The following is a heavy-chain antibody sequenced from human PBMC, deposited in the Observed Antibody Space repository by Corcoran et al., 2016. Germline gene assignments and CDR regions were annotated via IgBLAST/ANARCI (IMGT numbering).Heavy chain of an antibody. V-gene: IGHV1-69*06. CDR3: GGSSDHYYYYGMDV. D-gene: IGHD6-6*01. Sequence: QVQLVQSGAEVKKPGSSVKVSCKASGGTFSSYAISWVRQAPGQGLEWMGGIIPIFGTANYAQKFQGRVTITADKSTSTAYMELSSLGAEDTAVDYCGGSSDHYYYYGMDVWGQGTTVTVSS. CDR1: GGTFSSYA. J-gene: IGHJ6*02. CDR2: IIPIFGTA.